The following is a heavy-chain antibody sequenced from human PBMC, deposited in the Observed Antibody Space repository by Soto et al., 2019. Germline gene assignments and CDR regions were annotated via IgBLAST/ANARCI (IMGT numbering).Heavy chain of an antibody. J-gene: IGHJ4*02. D-gene: IGHD2-15*01. V-gene: IGHV3-43*01. Sequence: EVQLVESGGGVVQPGGSLRLSCTASGFTFGDYTMHWVRQAPGKGLEWVSLITWDGINIEYADSVRGRFTISRDNSKNSLYLQMNGLRHEDTAFYYCAKDGIAWHWGQGTLVTLSS. CDR3: AKDGIAWH. CDR1: GFTFGDYT. CDR2: ITWDGINI.